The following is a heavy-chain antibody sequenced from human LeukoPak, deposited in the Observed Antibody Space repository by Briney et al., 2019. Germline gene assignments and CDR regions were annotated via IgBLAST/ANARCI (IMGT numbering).Heavy chain of an antibody. V-gene: IGHV4-4*02. CDR3: ARDHYYDSSGYYSSWYFDL. J-gene: IGHJ2*01. CDR2: IYHSGST. D-gene: IGHD3-22*01. CDR1: GVTFTTYAM. Sequence: PGGSLRLSCAASGVTFTTYAMSWVRQAPGKGLEWIGEIYHSGSTNYNPSLKSRVTISVDKSKNQFSLKLSSVTAADTAVYYCARDHYYDSSGYYSSWYFDLWGRGTLVTVSS.